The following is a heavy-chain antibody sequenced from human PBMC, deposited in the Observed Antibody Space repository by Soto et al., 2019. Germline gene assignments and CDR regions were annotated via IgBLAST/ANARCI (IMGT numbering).Heavy chain of an antibody. Sequence: QVQLVQSGAEAKKPGASVKVSCKASGYTFTSYGISWVRQAPGLGLEWMGWFNAYGLTSDYAQKFQGRVTITSDTSTSTVYMALRRLRSDDTAMYYCARTPGSDTAVDYCGQGTLVTVSS. CDR1: GYTFTSYG. D-gene: IGHD1-26*01. J-gene: IGHJ4*02. CDR3: ARTPGSDTAVDY. CDR2: FNAYGLTS. V-gene: IGHV1-18*01.